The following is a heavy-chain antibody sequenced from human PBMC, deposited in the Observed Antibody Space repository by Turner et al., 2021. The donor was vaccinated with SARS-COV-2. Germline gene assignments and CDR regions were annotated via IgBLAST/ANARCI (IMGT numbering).Heavy chain of an antibody. D-gene: IGHD3-3*01. CDR3: AKATYDFWSGYGYYSYGMDV. V-gene: IGHV3-23*01. Sequence: EVQLLESGGGLVQPGGSLRLSCAASGFTFSSYAMSWVRQAPGKGLDWVSAVSGSGGSTYYADSVKGRFTISRDNSKNTLYLQMNSLRAEDTAVYYCAKATYDFWSGYGYYSYGMDVWGQGTTVTVSS. CDR1: GFTFSSYA. CDR2: VSGSGGST. J-gene: IGHJ6*02.